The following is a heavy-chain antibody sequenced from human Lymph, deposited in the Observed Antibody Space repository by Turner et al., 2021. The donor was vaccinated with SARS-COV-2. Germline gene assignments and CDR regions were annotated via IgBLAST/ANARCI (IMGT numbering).Heavy chain of an antibody. V-gene: IGHV4-31*03. D-gene: IGHD1-1*01. Sequence: QVQLQESGPGLVKPSQTLSLPCTVSGGSISSGGYYWSWIRQHPGKGLEWIGYIYYSGSTYYNPSLKSRVTISLDTSKNQFSLKLSSRTAADTAVYYCARARTSGTNYPGDFDYWGQGTPVTVSS. CDR3: ARARTSGTNYPGDFDY. CDR1: GGSISSGGYY. J-gene: IGHJ4*02. CDR2: IYYSGST.